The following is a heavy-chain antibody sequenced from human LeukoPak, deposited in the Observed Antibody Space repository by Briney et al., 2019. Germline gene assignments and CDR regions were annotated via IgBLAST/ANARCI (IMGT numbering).Heavy chain of an antibody. CDR1: GFTFSTYS. D-gene: IGHD5-18*01. V-gene: IGHV3-21*01. CDR2: IRSSGSHI. J-gene: IGHJ4*02. CDR3: VRGDTATLGY. Sequence: GGSLRLSCAASGFTFSTYSMIWVRQAPGEGLEWLSSIRSSGSHIYYADSVRGRFTISRDNAKNTLYLQMNSLRAEDTAVYYCVRGDTATLGYWGQGTLVTVSS.